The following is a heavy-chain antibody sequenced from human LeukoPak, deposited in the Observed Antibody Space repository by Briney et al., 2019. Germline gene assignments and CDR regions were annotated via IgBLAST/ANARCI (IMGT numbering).Heavy chain of an antibody. CDR3: ARPRPALYGSSTMDV. CDR1: GYSFTSYW. CDR2: IDPSDSYT. J-gene: IGHJ6*02. D-gene: IGHD3-10*01. Sequence: GESLKISCKGSGYSFTSYWISWVRQMPGKGLEWMGRIDPSDSYTNYSPSFQGHVTISADKSISTAYLQWRSLKASDTAMYYCARPRPALYGSSTMDVWGQGTTVTVSS. V-gene: IGHV5-10-1*01.